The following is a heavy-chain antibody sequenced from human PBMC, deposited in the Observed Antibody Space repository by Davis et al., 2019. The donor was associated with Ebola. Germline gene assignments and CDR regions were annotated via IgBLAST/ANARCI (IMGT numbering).Heavy chain of an antibody. V-gene: IGHV6-1*01. CDR2: TYYRSKWYN. CDR1: GDSVSSNSAA. CDR3: ARAVLLWFGELFFHYYGMDV. J-gene: IGHJ6*02. D-gene: IGHD3-10*01. Sequence: SETLSLTCAISGDSVSSNSAAWYWIRQSPSRGLEWLGRTYYRSKWYNDYAVSVKSRITINPDTSKNQFSLQLNSVTPEDTAVYYCARAVLLWFGELFFHYYGMDVWGQGTTVTVSS.